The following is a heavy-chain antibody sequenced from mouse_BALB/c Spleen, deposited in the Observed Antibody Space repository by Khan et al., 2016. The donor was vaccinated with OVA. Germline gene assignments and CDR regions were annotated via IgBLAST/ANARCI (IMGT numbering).Heavy chain of an antibody. Sequence: QVQLQQSGAELVKAGASVKMSCKASGYTFTSYWMHWVKQRLGQGLEWFAETNPTNGRTYYNEKFKSKATLTVAKSSRTAYMLLSGPTFEDSAVYYCARIKKIVATYFDYWGQGTTLTVSA. CDR3: ARIKKIVATYFDY. D-gene: IGHD1-1*01. CDR1: GYTFTSYW. V-gene: IGHV1S81*02. CDR2: TNPTNGRT. J-gene: IGHJ2*01.